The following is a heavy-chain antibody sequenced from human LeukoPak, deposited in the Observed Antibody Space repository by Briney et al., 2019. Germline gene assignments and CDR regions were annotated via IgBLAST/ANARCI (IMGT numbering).Heavy chain of an antibody. CDR3: ARLSAAGENYFDY. Sequence: SETLSLTCALSGGSLSGFYWSWIRQPPGKGLEWIGEINHSGSPNYNPSLKSRVTTSVDTSKNQFSLKLSSLTAADTAVYYCARLSAAGENYFDYWGQGTLVTVSS. CDR2: INHSGSP. CDR1: GGSLSGFY. D-gene: IGHD6-13*01. J-gene: IGHJ4*02. V-gene: IGHV4-34*01.